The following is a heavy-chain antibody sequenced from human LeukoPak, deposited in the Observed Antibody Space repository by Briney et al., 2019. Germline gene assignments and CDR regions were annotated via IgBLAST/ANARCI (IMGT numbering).Heavy chain of an antibody. CDR1: GGSVSSGSYY. CDR3: AGAPTYYDILTGYYIWFDP. D-gene: IGHD3-9*01. Sequence: PSETLSLTCTVSGGSVSSGSYYWSWIRQPPGKGLEWIGYIYYSGSTNYNPSLKSRVTISVDTSKNQFSLKLSSVTAADTAVYYCAGAPTYYDILTGYYIWFDPWGQGTLVTVSS. CDR2: IYYSGST. V-gene: IGHV4-61*01. J-gene: IGHJ5*02.